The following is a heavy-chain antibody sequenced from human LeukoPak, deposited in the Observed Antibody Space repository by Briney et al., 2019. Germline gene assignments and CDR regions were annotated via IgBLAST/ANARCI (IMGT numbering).Heavy chain of an antibody. V-gene: IGHV4-34*01. J-gene: IGHJ4*02. D-gene: IGHD3-10*01. CDR1: GGSFSGYY. CDR2: INHSGST. CDR3: ASISYGSRSYYVFGY. Sequence: SETLSLTCAVYGGSFSGYYWSWIRQPPGKGLEWIGEINHSGSTNYNPSLKSRVTISVDTSKNQFSLKLSSVTAADTAVYYCASISYGSRSYYVFGYWGQGALVTVSS.